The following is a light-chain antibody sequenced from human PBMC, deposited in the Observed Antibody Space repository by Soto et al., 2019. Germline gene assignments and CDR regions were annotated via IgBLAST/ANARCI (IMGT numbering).Light chain of an antibody. CDR3: LPDYIYPWT. Sequence: AIQMTQSPSSLSASVGDRVTITCRASQGIRNDLGWYQQKPGKAPKLLIYAASSLQSGIPSRFSGSGSGTDFTLTITSSQPEDVATYDGLPDYIYPWTFGQGTKVEIK. CDR1: QGIRND. CDR2: AAS. V-gene: IGKV1-6*01. J-gene: IGKJ1*01.